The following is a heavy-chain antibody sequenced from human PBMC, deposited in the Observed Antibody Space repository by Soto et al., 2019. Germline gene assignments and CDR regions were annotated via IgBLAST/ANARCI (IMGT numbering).Heavy chain of an antibody. D-gene: IGHD6-6*01. Sequence: QIQLVQSGAEVKKPGASVKVSCKASGYTFTSYDINWVRQATGQGLEWMGWMNPNRGNTGFAQKFQGRVTMTRNTSITTAYMELSSLRSEDAAVYYCARSYISSSEVDYWGQGTLVTVSS. V-gene: IGHV1-8*01. CDR2: MNPNRGNT. CDR3: ARSYISSSEVDY. CDR1: GYTFTSYD. J-gene: IGHJ4*02.